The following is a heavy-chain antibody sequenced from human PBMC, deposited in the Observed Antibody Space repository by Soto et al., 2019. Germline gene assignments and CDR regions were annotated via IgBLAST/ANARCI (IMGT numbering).Heavy chain of an antibody. CDR2: ITSTGGDT. V-gene: IGHV3-23*01. J-gene: IGHJ6*02. CDR3: TKASSDRHHMDV. Sequence: PGGSLRFSCATSGFTFSNFVMRWVRQTPGKGLEWVSTITSTGGDTYYTDSVKGRFTISRDNSKNTLYLQMSSLRAEDTALYYCTKASSDRHHMDVWGQGATVTVSS. CDR1: GFTFSNFV.